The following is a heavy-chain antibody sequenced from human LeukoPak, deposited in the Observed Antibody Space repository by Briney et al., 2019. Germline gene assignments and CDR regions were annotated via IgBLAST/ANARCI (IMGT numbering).Heavy chain of an antibody. V-gene: IGHV1-18*01. Sequence: GASVKVSCKASGYTFTSYGISWVRQAPGQGLEWMGWISAYNGNTNYAQKLHGRVTMTTDTSTSTAYLELRRLRSDDTAVYYCARDAGSYGMDVWGQGSKDTVSS. J-gene: IGHJ6*02. D-gene: IGHD1-1*01. CDR1: GYTFTSYG. CDR2: ISAYNGNT. CDR3: ARDAGSYGMDV.